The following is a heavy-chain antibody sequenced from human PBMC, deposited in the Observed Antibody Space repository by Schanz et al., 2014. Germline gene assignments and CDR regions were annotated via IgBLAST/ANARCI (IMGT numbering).Heavy chain of an antibody. V-gene: IGHV3-30-3*01. CDR2: ISYDGSNK. J-gene: IGHJ4*02. CDR3: AKQIHYDILTVTRN. Sequence: QVQLLQFGGGVVQPGRSLRLSCAAYGFTLSSYAMHWVRQAPGKGLEWVAVISYDGSNKYYADSVKGRFTISRDSPKNTLYLQMNSLRAEDTAVYYCAKQIHYDILTVTRNWGQGTLVTVSS. CDR1: GFTLSSYA. D-gene: IGHD3-9*01.